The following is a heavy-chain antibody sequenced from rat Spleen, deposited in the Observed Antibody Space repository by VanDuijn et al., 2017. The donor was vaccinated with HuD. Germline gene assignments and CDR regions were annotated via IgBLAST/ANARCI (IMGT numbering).Heavy chain of an antibody. CDR2: INKDGSTM. J-gene: IGHJ2*01. CDR1: GFNLNDYW. Sequence: EVKLVESGGGLVQPGSSLKLSCAASGFNLNDYWMGWVRQAPGKGLEWIGEINKDGSTMNYTPSLKEKFTISRDTAQNTLYLQMSKLGPEDTAIYYCARNYYDGSLDFWGQGVMVTVSS. V-gene: IGHV4-2*01. CDR3: ARNYYDGSLDF. D-gene: IGHD1-12*03.